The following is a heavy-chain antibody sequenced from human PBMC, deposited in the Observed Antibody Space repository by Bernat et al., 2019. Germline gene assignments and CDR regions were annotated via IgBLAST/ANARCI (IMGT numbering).Heavy chain of an antibody. J-gene: IGHJ5*02. V-gene: IGHV3-74*02. CDR1: GFTFSRYW. D-gene: IGHD3-22*01. CDR2: ISTDGSST. Sequence: EVQLVESGGGVVQPGGSLRLSCAASGFTFSRYWMHWVRQAPGKGLVWVSRISTDGSSTSYADSVKGRFTISRDNAKNTLYLQMNSLRAEDTAVYYCVRGGSSGPNWFDPWGQGTLVTVSS. CDR3: VRGGSSGPNWFDP.